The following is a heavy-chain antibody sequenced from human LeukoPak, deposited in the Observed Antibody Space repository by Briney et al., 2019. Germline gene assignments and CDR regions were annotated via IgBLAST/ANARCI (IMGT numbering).Heavy chain of an antibody. CDR2: ISSSGSTI. Sequence: GGSLRLSCAASGLTFSDYYMSWIRQAPGKGLEWVSYISSSGSTIYYADSVKGRFTISRDNAKNSLYLQMNSLRAEDTAVYYCARIGAYCSSTSCRDGPWGQGTLVTVSS. D-gene: IGHD2-2*01. J-gene: IGHJ5*02. V-gene: IGHV3-11*01. CDR3: ARIGAYCSSTSCRDGP. CDR1: GLTFSDYY.